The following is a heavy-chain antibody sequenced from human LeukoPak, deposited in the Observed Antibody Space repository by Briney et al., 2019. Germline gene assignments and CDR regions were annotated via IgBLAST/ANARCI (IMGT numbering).Heavy chain of an antibody. D-gene: IGHD2-15*01. Sequence: GGSLRLSCTASGLTFNIYPMHWVRQAPGKGLEWVGVVWADGSNTYYGDSVKGRFTISRDNSENTLYLQMNSLRIDDTAVYYCARGLPSGGYWLDTWGQGTLVTVS. CDR3: ARGLPSGGYWLDT. J-gene: IGHJ5*02. CDR1: GLTFNIYP. CDR2: VWADGSNT. V-gene: IGHV3-33*01.